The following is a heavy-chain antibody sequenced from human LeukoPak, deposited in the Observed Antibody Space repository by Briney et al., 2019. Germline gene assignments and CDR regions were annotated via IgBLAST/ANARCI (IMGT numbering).Heavy chain of an antibody. V-gene: IGHV1-2*02. CDR1: GYTFTGYY. CDR3: ARAVLLGTDFDY. CDR2: INPNSGGT. Sequence: ASVTVSYKASGYTFTGYYMHWVRQAPGQGLEWMGWINPNSGGTNYAQKFQGRVTMTRDTSISTAYMELSRLRSDDTAVYYCARAVLLGTDFDYWGQGTLVTVSS. J-gene: IGHJ4*02. D-gene: IGHD5-18*01.